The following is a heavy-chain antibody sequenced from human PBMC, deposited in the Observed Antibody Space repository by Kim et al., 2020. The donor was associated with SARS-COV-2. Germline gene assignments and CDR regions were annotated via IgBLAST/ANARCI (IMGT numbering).Heavy chain of an antibody. D-gene: IGHD2-15*01. J-gene: IGHJ4*02. CDR2: ISGSGGST. CDR1: GFTFSSYA. V-gene: IGHV3-23*01. CDR3: AKDSGYCSGGSCYPLNDFDS. Sequence: GGSLRLSCAASGFTFSSYAMSWVRQAPGKGLEWVSSISGSGGSTYYADSVKGRFTISRDNPKNTLYLQMNSLRAEDTAVYYCAKDSGYCSGGSCYPLNDFDSCGQRTLVTVSS.